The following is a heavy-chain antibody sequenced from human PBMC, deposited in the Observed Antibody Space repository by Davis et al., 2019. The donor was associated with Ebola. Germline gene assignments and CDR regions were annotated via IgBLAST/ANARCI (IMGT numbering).Heavy chain of an antibody. CDR2: IGAAGDT. J-gene: IGHJ5*01. Sequence: GESLKISCAASGFTFRSYDMHSVRQAAGKGLEWVSAIGAAGDTYYPVSVKGRFTISRENAKNSLYLQMNSLRAEDTAVYYCARAGFGSTWFDCWGQGILVTVSS. CDR1: GFTFRSYD. D-gene: IGHD6-13*01. V-gene: IGHV3-13*01. CDR3: ARAGFGSTWFDC.